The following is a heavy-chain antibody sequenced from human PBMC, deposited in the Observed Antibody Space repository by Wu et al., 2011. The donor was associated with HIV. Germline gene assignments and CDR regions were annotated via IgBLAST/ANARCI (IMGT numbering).Heavy chain of an antibody. Sequence: VQLVQSGAEVKKPGESLKISCKGSGYSFTRYWIAWVRQMPGKGLEWMGIIYPGDSDTRHSPSFQGQVTISADKSINTAYLQWSSLKASDTAMYYCARHNLGGSYWDPEFDYWGQGTLVTVSS. CDR3: ARHNLGGSYWDPEFDY. V-gene: IGHV5-51*01. D-gene: IGHD1-26*01. CDR1: GYSFTRYW. CDR2: IYPGDSDT. J-gene: IGHJ4*02.